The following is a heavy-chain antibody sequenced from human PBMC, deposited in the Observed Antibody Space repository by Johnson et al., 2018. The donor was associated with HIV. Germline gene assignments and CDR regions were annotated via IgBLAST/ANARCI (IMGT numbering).Heavy chain of an antibody. Sequence: VQLVESGGGLVQPGGSLRLSCAASGFTFSSYAMHWVRQAPGKGLEYVSAISSNGGSTFSANSVKGRFTISRDNSKNTLYLQMGSLRADDRAVYYCAGVTGADDGFDIWGQGTMVIVSS. CDR2: ISSNGGST. CDR1: GFTFSSYA. V-gene: IGHV3-64*01. J-gene: IGHJ3*02. CDR3: AGVTGADDGFDI. D-gene: IGHD2-21*02.